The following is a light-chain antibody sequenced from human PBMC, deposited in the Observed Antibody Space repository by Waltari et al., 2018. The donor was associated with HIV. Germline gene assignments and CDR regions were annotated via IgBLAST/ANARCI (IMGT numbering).Light chain of an antibody. CDR1: QSISNW. J-gene: IGKJ1*01. CDR3: QQYNDYSPT. V-gene: IGKV1-5*03. Sequence: DIQMTQSPSTLSASVGDRVTITCRASQSISNWLAWYQQRPGKAPKLLIYKASSLESVVPSRFSGSGSGTEFTLTISGLQPDDFATYYCQQYNDYSPTFGQGTKVEIK. CDR2: KAS.